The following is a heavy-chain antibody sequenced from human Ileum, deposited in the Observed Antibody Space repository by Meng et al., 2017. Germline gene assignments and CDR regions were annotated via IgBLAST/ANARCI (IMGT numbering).Heavy chain of an antibody. V-gene: IGHV7-4-1*02. J-gene: IGHJ4*02. CDR2: INTDTGNP. Sequence: LVQCGSDMKKPGASVKISCQVSGYTFTKNGMNCVRQAPGQGLEWIGWINTDTGNPTYAQGFTGRFVFSLDTSVSTAYLQISSLKTEDTAVYYCAREPQRFDYWGQGTLVTVSS. CDR1: GYTFTKNG. CDR3: AREPQRFDY.